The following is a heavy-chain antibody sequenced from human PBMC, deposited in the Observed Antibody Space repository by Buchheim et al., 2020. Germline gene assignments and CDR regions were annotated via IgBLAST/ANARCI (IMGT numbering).Heavy chain of an antibody. CDR2: IIPIFGTA. V-gene: IGHV1-69*06. D-gene: IGHD6-13*01. CDR3: ARVSEEFPGYSSSWYDGYYYYGMDV. CDR1: GGTFSSYA. Sequence: QVQLVQSGAEVKKPGSSVKVSCKASGGTFSSYAISWVRQAPGQGLEWMGGIIPIFGTANYAQKFQGRVTITADKSTSTAYMELSSLRSEDTAVYYCARVSEEFPGYSSSWYDGYYYYGMDVWGQGTT. J-gene: IGHJ6*02.